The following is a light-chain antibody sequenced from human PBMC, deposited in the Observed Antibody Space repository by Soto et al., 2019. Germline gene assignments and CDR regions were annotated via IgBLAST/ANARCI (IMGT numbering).Light chain of an antibody. J-gene: IGKJ3*01. V-gene: IGKV3-20*01. Sequence: EVVLTQSPGTLSLSPGERATLSCRASQSVSSSYLAWYQQRPGQAPRLLIYGASSRATGIPDRFSGSGSGTDFTLTISRLESEDFAVYYCQHYGRSFTFGPGTKVDIK. CDR2: GAS. CDR3: QHYGRSFT. CDR1: QSVSSSY.